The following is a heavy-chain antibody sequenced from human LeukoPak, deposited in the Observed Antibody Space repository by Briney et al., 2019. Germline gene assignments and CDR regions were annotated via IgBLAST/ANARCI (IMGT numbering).Heavy chain of an antibody. CDR3: ARDTSDYPYFFDY. J-gene: IGHJ4*02. D-gene: IGHD4-11*01. V-gene: IGHV4-59*11. CDR1: DGSISSHF. Sequence: PSETLSLTCTVSDGSISSHFWSWIRQPLGKGLEWIGYMHSSGSTSYNPSLRSRVTISADTSKNQFSLRLNSVTAADTAVYYCARDTSDYPYFFDYWGQGTLVTVSS. CDR2: MHSSGST.